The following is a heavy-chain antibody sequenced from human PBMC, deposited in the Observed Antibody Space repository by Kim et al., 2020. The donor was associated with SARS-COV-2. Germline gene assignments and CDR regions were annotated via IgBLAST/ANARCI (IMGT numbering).Heavy chain of an antibody. D-gene: IGHD2-15*01. J-gene: IGHJ4*02. Sequence: NPSLKSRVTISVDTSKNQFSLKLSSVTAADTAVYYWARTVVVVVQYYFNYWGQRTLVTVSS. CDR3: ARTVVVVVQYYFNY. V-gene: IGHV4-61*06.